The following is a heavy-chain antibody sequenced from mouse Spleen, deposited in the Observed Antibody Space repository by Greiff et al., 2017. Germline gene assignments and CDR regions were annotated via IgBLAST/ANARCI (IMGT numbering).Heavy chain of an antibody. CDR3: ARSRYGNQSPSYWYFDV. CDR1: GYTFTDYY. J-gene: IGHJ1*01. CDR2: INPNNGGT. D-gene: IGHD2-10*02. V-gene: IGHV1-26*01. Sequence: EVQLQQSGPELVKPGASVKISCKASGYTFTDYYMNWVKQSHGKSLEWIGDINPNNGGTSYNQKFKGKATLTVDKSSSTAYMELRSLTSEDSAVYYCARSRYGNQSPSYWYFDVWGAGTTVTVSS.